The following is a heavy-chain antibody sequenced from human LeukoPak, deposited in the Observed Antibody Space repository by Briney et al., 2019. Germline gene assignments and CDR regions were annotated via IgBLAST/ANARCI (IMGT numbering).Heavy chain of an antibody. CDR2: IGTAGDT. J-gene: IGHJ5*02. D-gene: IGHD3-22*01. CDR1: GFTFSSYD. Sequence: PGGSLRLSCAASGFTFSSYDMHWVRQATGKGLEWVSAIGTAGDTYYPGSVKGRFTISRDNAKNSLYLQMNSLRDDDTAVYYCAREIYDSSGSGPWFDPWGQGTLVTVSS. V-gene: IGHV3-13*01. CDR3: AREIYDSSGSGPWFDP.